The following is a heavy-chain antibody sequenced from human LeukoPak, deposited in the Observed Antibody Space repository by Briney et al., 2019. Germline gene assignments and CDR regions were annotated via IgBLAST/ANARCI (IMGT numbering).Heavy chain of an antibody. V-gene: IGHV1-18*01. Sequence: ASVKVSCKASGYTFTRYGISWVRQALGQGVEWMGWISAYNGNTNYAQKFQGRVTMTTDTPTSTAYMELRSMRSDDTAVYYCARGVVVVTAIPFDYWGQGTLVTVSS. CDR3: ARGVVVVTAIPFDY. J-gene: IGHJ4*02. CDR2: ISAYNGNT. D-gene: IGHD2-21*02. CDR1: GYTFTRYG.